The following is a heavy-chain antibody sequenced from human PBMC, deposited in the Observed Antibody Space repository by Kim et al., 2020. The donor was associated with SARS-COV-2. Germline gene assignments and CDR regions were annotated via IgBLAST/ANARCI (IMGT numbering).Heavy chain of an antibody. CDR2: MNPNSGNT. Sequence: ASVKVSCKASGYTFTSYDINWVRQATGQGLEWMGWMNPNSGNTGYAQKFQGRVTMTRNTSISTAYMELSSLRSEDTAVYYCARETRRITIVGVVTAPNYYYYYMDVWGKGTTVTVSS. V-gene: IGHV1-8*01. CDR3: ARETRRITIVGVVTAPNYYYYYMDV. J-gene: IGHJ6*03. CDR1: GYTFTSYD. D-gene: IGHD3-3*01.